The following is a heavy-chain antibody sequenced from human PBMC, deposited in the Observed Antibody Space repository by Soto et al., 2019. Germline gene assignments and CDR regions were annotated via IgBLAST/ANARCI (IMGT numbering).Heavy chain of an antibody. Sequence: GESLKISCMASGYSFTNYWIGWVRQMPGKGLEWMGTIYPGDSDTRYSPSFQGQVTFSVDKSINTAYLHWTSLKASDTAIYYCAIQHPLDSSAWYNWGQGTLVTVSS. J-gene: IGHJ4*02. CDR3: AIQHPLDSSAWYN. CDR2: IYPGDSDT. V-gene: IGHV5-51*01. CDR1: GYSFTNYW. D-gene: IGHD6-19*01.